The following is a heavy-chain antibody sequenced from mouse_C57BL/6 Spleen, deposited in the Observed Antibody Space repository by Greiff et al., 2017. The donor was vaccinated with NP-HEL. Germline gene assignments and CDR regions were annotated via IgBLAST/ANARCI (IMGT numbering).Heavy chain of an antibody. D-gene: IGHD1-1*01. J-gene: IGHJ2*01. CDR1: GYTFTSYW. CDR2: IDPSDSYT. CDR3: ARYYYGSGIDY. Sequence: QVQLQQPGAELVMPGASVKLSCKASGYTFTSYWMHWVKQRPGQGLEWIGEIDPSDSYTNYNQKFKGKSTLTVDKSSSTAYMQLSSLTSEDSAVYYCARYYYGSGIDYWGQGTTLTVSS. V-gene: IGHV1-69*01.